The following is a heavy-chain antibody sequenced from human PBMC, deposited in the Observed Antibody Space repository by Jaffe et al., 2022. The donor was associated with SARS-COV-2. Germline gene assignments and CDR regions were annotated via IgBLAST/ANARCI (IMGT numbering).Heavy chain of an antibody. CDR2: ISYDGSNK. Sequence: QVQLVESGGGVVQPGRSLRLSCAASGFTFSSYAMHWVRQAPGKGLEWVAVISYDGSNKYYADSVKGRFTISRDNSKNTLYLQMNSLRAEDTAVYYCARDGGWEIAVAGLFDYWGQGTLVTVSS. D-gene: IGHD6-19*01. J-gene: IGHJ4*02. V-gene: IGHV3-30-3*01. CDR3: ARDGGWEIAVAGLFDY. CDR1: GFTFSSYA.